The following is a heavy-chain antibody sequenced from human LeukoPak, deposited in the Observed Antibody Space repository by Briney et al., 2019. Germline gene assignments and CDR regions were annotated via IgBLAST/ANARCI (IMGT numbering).Heavy chain of an antibody. V-gene: IGHV4-34*01. J-gene: IGHJ6*03. CDR1: GGSFSGYY. Sequence: PSETLSLTCAVYGGSFSGYYWSWIRQPPGKGLEWIGEINHSGSTNYNPSLKSRVTISVDASMNQFSLKLSSVTAADTAVYYCARSYRITGTMGVDYYYYYMDVWGKGTTVTVSS. D-gene: IGHD1-7*01. CDR2: INHSGST. CDR3: ARSYRITGTMGVDYYYYYMDV.